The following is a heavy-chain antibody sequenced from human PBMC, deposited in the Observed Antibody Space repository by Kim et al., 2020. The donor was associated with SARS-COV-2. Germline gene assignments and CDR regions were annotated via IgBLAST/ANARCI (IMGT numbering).Heavy chain of an antibody. CDR2: TGK. CDR3: TRGRGLDY. V-gene: IGHV3-7*04. Sequence: TGKYYVDSVKGRFSISRDNAKNSLNLQMNSLRGEDTAVYYCTRGRGLDYWGQGTLVTVSS. J-gene: IGHJ4*02.